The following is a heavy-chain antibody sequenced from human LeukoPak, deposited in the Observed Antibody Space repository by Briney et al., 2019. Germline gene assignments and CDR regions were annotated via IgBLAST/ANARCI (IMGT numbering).Heavy chain of an antibody. CDR3: ASGIAAGTWFDP. CDR1: GGTFSSYA. CDR2: IIPIFGTA. D-gene: IGHD6-13*01. V-gene: IGHV1-69*05. Sequence: EASVKVSCKASGGTFSSYAISWVRQAPGQGLEWMGGIIPIFGTANYAQKFQGRVTITTDESTSTAYMELSSLRSEDTAVYYCASGIAAGTWFDPWGQGTLVTVSS. J-gene: IGHJ5*02.